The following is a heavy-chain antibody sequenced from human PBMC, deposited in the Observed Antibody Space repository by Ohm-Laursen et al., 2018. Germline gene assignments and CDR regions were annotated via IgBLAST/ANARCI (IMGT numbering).Heavy chain of an antibody. J-gene: IGHJ6*02. D-gene: IGHD1-1*01. Sequence: QTLSLTCAISGDSVSSDSGAWNWIRQSPSRGLEWLGRTHYSSKWVYDYAVSVKSRITITPDTSKNQFFLQLNSVTPEDSAVYYCSREQRNYYAMDVWGQGTTVTVSS. CDR3: SREQRNYYAMDV. V-gene: IGHV6-1*01. CDR1: GDSVSSDSGA. CDR2: THYSSKWVY.